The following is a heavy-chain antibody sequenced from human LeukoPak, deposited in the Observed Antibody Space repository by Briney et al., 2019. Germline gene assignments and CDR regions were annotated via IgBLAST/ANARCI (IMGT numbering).Heavy chain of an antibody. CDR3: VRGPYGSGSYR. J-gene: IGHJ4*02. CDR2: IWYDGSNK. Sequence: PGGSLRLSCAASGFTFTSYGMHWVRQAPGKGLEWVAVIWYDGSNKYYADSVKGRFTISRDNSKNTLSPQMNSLRAEDTAVYYCVRGPYGSGSYRWGQGTLVTVSA. V-gene: IGHV3-33*01. CDR1: GFTFTSYG. D-gene: IGHD3-10*01.